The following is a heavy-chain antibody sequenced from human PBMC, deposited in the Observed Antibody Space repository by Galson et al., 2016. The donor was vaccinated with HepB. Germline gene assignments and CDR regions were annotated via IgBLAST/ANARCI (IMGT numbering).Heavy chain of an antibody. V-gene: IGHV1-69*10. CDR1: GGTFINYA. CDR2: IIPMLDTA. D-gene: IGHD3-10*01. Sequence: SVKVSCKASGGTFINYAISWVRQAPGQGLEWMGGIIPMLDTANYAQKFQGRVTITADRSTSTVYMELSSLRSEDTAVYYCARGFGESGWFDPWGQGTLVTVSS. J-gene: IGHJ5*02. CDR3: ARGFGESGWFDP.